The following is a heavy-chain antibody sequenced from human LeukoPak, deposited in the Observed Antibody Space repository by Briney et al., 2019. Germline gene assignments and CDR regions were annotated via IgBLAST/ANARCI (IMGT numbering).Heavy chain of an antibody. CDR2: INPNSGGT. CDR1: GYTFTGYY. D-gene: IGHD6-13*01. CDR3: AREGAAAGTLPWFDP. V-gene: IGHV1-2*02. J-gene: IGHJ5*02. Sequence: GASVTVSCKASGYTFTGYYMHWVRQAPGQGLEWMGWINPNSGGTNYAQKLQGRVTMTTDTSTSTAYMELRSLRSDDTAVYYCAREGAAAGTLPWFDPWGQGTLVTVSS.